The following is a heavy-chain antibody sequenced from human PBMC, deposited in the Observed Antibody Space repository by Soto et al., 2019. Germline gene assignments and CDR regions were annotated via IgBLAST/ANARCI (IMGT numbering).Heavy chain of an antibody. J-gene: IGHJ1*01. CDR2: IWYDGSNK. CDR1: GFTFSSYG. Sequence: GGSLRLCCAASGFTFSSYGMHWVRQAPGKVLKWVAVIWYDGSNKYYADSVMGRFTISRDKSENTLYLQMNSMRAEDTALYFCARVWAMYQMLYGGYFQHCRQGNMIIVSS. D-gene: IGHD2-2*02. V-gene: IGHV3-33*01. CDR3: ARVWAMYQMLYGGYFQH.